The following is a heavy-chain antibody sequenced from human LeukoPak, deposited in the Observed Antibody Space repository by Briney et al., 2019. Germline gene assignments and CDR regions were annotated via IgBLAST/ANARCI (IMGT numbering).Heavy chain of an antibody. D-gene: IGHD3-22*01. V-gene: IGHV4-59*08. Sequence: SETLSLTCTVSGGSISDYYWSWIRQPPGKGLEWIGNIYHSGSTNYNPSLKSRVTTSLDTSKNQFSLKLSSVTAADTAVYYCARLLYDSIGYYLFDYWGQGTLVTVSS. CDR3: ARLLYDSIGYYLFDY. CDR1: GGSISDYY. CDR2: IYHSGST. J-gene: IGHJ4*02.